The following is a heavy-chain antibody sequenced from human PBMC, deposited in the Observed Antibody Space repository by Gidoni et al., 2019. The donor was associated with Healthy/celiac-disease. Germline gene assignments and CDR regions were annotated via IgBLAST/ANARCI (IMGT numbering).Heavy chain of an antibody. J-gene: IGHJ4*02. CDR3: AKDGKGNLTVGDYFDY. CDR2: ISGSGGST. D-gene: IGHD2-8*02. Sequence: EVQLLESGGGLVQPGGSLRLSCAASGFTFSSYAMSWVRQAPGKGLEWVSAISGSGGSTYYADSVKGRFTISRDNSKNTLYLQMNSLRAEDTAVYYCAKDGKGNLTVGDYFDYWGQGTLVTVSS. V-gene: IGHV3-23*01. CDR1: GFTFSSYA.